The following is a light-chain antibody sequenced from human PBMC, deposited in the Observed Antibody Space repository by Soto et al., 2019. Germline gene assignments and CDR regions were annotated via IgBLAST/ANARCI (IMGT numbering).Light chain of an antibody. J-gene: IGLJ1*01. Sequence: QSVLTQPASVSGPPGQSITISCTGTSSEVGGYNYVSWYQQHPGKAPKLMIYDVSNRPSGVSNRFSGSKSGNTASLTISGLQAEDEADYYCSSYTSSSTYVFGTGTKVTVL. CDR1: SSEVGGYNY. CDR3: SSYTSSSTYV. CDR2: DVS. V-gene: IGLV2-14*01.